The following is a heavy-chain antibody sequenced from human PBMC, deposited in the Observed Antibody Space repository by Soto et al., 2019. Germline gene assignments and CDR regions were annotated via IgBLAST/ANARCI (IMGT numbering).Heavy chain of an antibody. CDR2: ISGSGGST. J-gene: IGHJ4*02. D-gene: IGHD6-19*01. CDR3: AKEIAGGSGWPSAFDY. CDR1: GFTFSSYA. V-gene: IGHV3-23*01. Sequence: EVQLLESGGGLVQPGGSLRLSCAASGFTFSSYAMSWVRQAPGKGLEWASAISGSGGSTYYADSVKGRFTISRDNSKNTLYLQMNSLRAEDTAVYYCAKEIAGGSGWPSAFDYWGQGTLVTVSS.